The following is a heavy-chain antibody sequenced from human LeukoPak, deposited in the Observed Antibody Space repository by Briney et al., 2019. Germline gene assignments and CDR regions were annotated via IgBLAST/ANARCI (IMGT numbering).Heavy chain of an antibody. Sequence: GGSLRLSCAASGFTFSSYAMSWVRQAPGKGLEWVSAISGSGGSTYYADSVKGRFTISRDNSKNTLYLQMNSLRAEDTAVYYXXXXXSSSWYVHYWGQGTLVTVSS. CDR3: XXXXSSSWYVHY. V-gene: IGHV3-23*01. CDR2: ISGSGGST. D-gene: IGHD6-13*01. CDR1: GFTFSSYA. J-gene: IGHJ4*02.